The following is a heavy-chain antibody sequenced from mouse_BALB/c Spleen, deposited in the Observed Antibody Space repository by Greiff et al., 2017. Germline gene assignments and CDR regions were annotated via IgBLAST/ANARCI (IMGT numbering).Heavy chain of an antibody. J-gene: IGHJ2*01. CDR3: ARDRYFDY. V-gene: IGHV5-6-5*01. Sequence: EVQRVESGGGLVKPGGSLKLSCAASGFTFSSYAMSWVRQTPEKRLEWVASISSGGSTYYPDSVKGRFTISRDNARNILYLQMSSLRSEDTAMYYCARDRYFDYWGQGTTLTVSS. CDR2: ISSGGST. D-gene: IGHD2-14*01. CDR1: GFTFSSYA.